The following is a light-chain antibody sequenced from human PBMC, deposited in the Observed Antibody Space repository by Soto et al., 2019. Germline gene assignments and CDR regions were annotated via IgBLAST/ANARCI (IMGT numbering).Light chain of an antibody. CDR2: WAS. Sequence: DIVMTQSPDSLAVSLGGRATINCKSSQTVLYSSNNNNYLAWYQQKPGQPPKLLIYWASTRESGVPDRFSGSGSETDFTLTISSLQAEDVAVYYCQQYFTTPITFGQGTRLEIK. V-gene: IGKV4-1*01. CDR1: QTVLYSSNNNNY. J-gene: IGKJ5*01. CDR3: QQYFTTPIT.